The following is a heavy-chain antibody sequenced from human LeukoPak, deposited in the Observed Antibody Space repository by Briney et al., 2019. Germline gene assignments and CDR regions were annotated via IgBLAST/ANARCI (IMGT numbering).Heavy chain of an antibody. D-gene: IGHD3-10*01. Sequence: GGSLRLSCAASGFTVSSNYMSWVRQAPGKGLEWVSVIYSGGSTYCADSVKGRFTISRDNSKNTLYLQMNSLRAEDTAVYYCARGPPYYYGSGSYYKLWGQGTLVTVSS. J-gene: IGHJ4*02. CDR3: ARGPPYYYGSGSYYKL. CDR2: IYSGGST. V-gene: IGHV3-66*01. CDR1: GFTVSSNY.